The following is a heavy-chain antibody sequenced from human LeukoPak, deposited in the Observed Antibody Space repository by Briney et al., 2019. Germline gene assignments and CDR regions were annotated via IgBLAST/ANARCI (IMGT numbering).Heavy chain of an antibody. CDR3: ARLMYYYGSGSY. CDR1: GGSISRSSYY. D-gene: IGHD3-10*01. J-gene: IGHJ4*02. CDR2: IYYSGST. Sequence: SETLSLTCTVSGGSISRSSYYWGRVRQPPGKGLEWIGSIYYSGSTYYNPSLKSRLTMSVDTSKNQFSLKLSSVTAADTAVYYCARLMYYYGSGSYWGQGTLVTVSS. V-gene: IGHV4-39*01.